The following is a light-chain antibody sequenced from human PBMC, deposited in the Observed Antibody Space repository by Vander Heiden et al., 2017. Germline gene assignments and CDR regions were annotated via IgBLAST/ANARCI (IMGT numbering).Light chain of an antibody. Sequence: QSALAQPASVSGSPGKSTIISCTGTSSDIGFYNYVSWYQHHPGKGPKLIIYDVTHRPSGVSNRFSGSKSGNTASLTISGLQAEDEADYYCNSYTTSRTYVFGSGTKVTVL. J-gene: IGLJ1*01. CDR2: DVT. V-gene: IGLV2-14*03. CDR3: NSYTTSRTYV. CDR1: SSDIGFYNY.